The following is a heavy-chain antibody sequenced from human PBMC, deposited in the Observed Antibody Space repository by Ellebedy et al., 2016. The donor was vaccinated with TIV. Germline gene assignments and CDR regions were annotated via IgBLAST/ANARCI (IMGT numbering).Heavy chain of an antibody. J-gene: IGHJ3*02. CDR2: IWYDGSNK. D-gene: IGHD3-3*01. Sequence: GESLKISCAASGFTFSSYGMHWVRQAPGKGLEWVAVIWYDGSNKYYADSVKGRFTISRDNSKNTLYLQMNSLRAEDTAVYYCARGTYYDFWSGYFRNDAFDIWGQGTMVTVSS. CDR1: GFTFSSYG. V-gene: IGHV3-33*01. CDR3: ARGTYYDFWSGYFRNDAFDI.